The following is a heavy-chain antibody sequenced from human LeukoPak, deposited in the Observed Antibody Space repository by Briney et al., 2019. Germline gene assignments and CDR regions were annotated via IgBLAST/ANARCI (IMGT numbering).Heavy chain of an antibody. CDR2: IDAYNGNT. CDR1: GYTFTNSG. CDR3: ARAGSYYYMDV. V-gene: IGHV1-18*01. D-gene: IGHD1-1*01. Sequence: LGASVKVSCKASGYTFTNSGISWVRPAAGQGLEWMGWIDAYNGNTNYAQKLQGRVTMTTDTSTTTAYMELRSLRLDDTAVYYCARAGSYYYMDVWGKGTTVTVSS. J-gene: IGHJ6*03.